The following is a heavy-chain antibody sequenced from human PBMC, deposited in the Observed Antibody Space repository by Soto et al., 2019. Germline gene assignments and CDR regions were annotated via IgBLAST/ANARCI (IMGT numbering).Heavy chain of an antibody. D-gene: IGHD2-15*01. CDR3: AEGLGYCSGGSCYHYYYYGMDV. CDR2: ISGSGGST. Sequence: PGGSLRLSCAASGFTFSSYAMSWVRQAPGKGLEWVSAISGSGGSTYYADSVKGRFTISRDNSKNTLYLQMNSLRAEDTAVYYCAEGLGYCSGGSCYHYYYYGMDVWGQGTTVTVSS. J-gene: IGHJ6*02. V-gene: IGHV3-23*01. CDR1: GFTFSSYA.